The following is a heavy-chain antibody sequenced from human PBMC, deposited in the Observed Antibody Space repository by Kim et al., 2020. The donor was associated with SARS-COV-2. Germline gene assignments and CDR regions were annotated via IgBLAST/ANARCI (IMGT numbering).Heavy chain of an antibody. Sequence: TEYAASVKGRFTISRDDSKSIAYLQMNSLKTEDTAVYYCTRRVVVISDYWGQGTLVTVSS. V-gene: IGHV3-49*02. J-gene: IGHJ4*02. CDR3: TRRVVVISDY. CDR2: T. D-gene: IGHD3-22*01.